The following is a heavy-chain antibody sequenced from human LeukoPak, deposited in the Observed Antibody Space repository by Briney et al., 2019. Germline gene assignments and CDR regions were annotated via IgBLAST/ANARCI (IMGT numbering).Heavy chain of an antibody. CDR1: GFTLSSYG. Sequence: GRSLRLSCAASGFTLSSYGMHWVRQAPGKGLEWVAVISYDGSNKYYADSVKGRFTISRDNSKNTLYLQMNSLRAEDTAVYYCAKESAYDSSAEGAFDIWGQGTMVTVSS. V-gene: IGHV3-30*18. CDR2: ISYDGSNK. CDR3: AKESAYDSSAEGAFDI. D-gene: IGHD3-22*01. J-gene: IGHJ3*02.